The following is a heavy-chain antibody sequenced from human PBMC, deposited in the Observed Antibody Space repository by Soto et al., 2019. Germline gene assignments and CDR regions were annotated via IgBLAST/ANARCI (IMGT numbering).Heavy chain of an antibody. CDR3: AREVVVSYYDYYYGMDV. CDR1: GYTFTGYY. D-gene: IGHD2-15*01. J-gene: IGHJ6*02. CDR2: INHNSGGT. Sequence: ASVKVSCKASGYTFTGYYMHWVRQAPCQGLEWMGWINHNSGGTNYAQKFQGWVTMTRDTSISTAYMELSRLRSDDTAVYYCAREVVVSYYDYYYGMDVWGQGTTVTVSS. V-gene: IGHV1-2*04.